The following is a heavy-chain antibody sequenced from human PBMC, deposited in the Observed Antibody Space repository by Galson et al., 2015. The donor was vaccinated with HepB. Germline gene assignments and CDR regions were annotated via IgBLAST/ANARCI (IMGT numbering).Heavy chain of an antibody. V-gene: IGHV1-24*01. CDR1: GYTLTELS. Sequence: SVKVSCKVSGYTLTELSMHWVRQAPGKGLEWMGGFDPEGGETIYAQKFQGRVTMTEDTSTDTAYMELSSLRSEDTAVYYCATAGYGDYSWFDPWGQGTLVTVSS. CDR2: FDPEGGET. CDR3: ATAGYGDYSWFDP. J-gene: IGHJ5*02. D-gene: IGHD4-17*01.